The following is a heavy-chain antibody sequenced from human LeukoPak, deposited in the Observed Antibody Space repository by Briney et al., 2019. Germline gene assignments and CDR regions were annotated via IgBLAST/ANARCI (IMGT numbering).Heavy chain of an antibody. Sequence: GGSLRLSCAASGFTFSSYAMHWVRQAPGKGLEWVAVISYDGSNKYYADSVKGRFTISRDNSKNTLYLQMNSLRAEDTAVYYCAKDLMYSSSWAPDYWGQGTLVTVSS. CDR1: GFTFSSYA. V-gene: IGHV3-30*04. J-gene: IGHJ4*02. D-gene: IGHD6-13*01. CDR2: ISYDGSNK. CDR3: AKDLMYSSSWAPDY.